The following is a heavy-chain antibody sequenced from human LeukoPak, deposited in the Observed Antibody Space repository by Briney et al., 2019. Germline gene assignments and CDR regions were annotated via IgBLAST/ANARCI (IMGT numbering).Heavy chain of an antibody. Sequence: PGGSLRLPCAASGFTFSDYYMSWIRQAPGKGLEWVSYISSSSSYTNYADSVKGRFTISRDNAENSLYLQMNSLRAEDTAVYYCARGSMVRGVYVDYFDYWGQGTLVTVSS. CDR1: GFTFSDYY. V-gene: IGHV3-11*06. CDR3: ARGSMVRGVYVDYFDY. CDR2: ISSSSSYT. J-gene: IGHJ4*02. D-gene: IGHD3-10*01.